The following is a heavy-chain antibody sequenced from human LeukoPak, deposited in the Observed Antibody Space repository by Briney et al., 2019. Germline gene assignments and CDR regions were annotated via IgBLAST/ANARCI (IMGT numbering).Heavy chain of an antibody. CDR3: ARYYDGFDY. Sequence: GGSLRLSCAASGFTVSSSFMTWVRQAPGKGLEWVAVIWYDGSNKYYADSVKGRFTISRDNSKNTLYLQMNSLRAEDTAVYYRARYYDGFDYWGQGTLVTVSS. V-gene: IGHV3-33*08. CDR1: GFTVSSSF. J-gene: IGHJ4*02. D-gene: IGHD3-16*01. CDR2: IWYDGSNK.